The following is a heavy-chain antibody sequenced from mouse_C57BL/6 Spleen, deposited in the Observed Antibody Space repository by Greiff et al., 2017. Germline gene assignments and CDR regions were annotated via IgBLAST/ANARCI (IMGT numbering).Heavy chain of an antibody. CDR3: ARGGDSNFFAY. CDR1: GYSITSGYY. V-gene: IGHV3-6*01. J-gene: IGHJ3*01. Sequence: VQLKESGPGLVKPSQSLSLTCSVTGYSITSGYYWNWIRQFPGNKLEWMGYISYDGSNNYNPSLKNRISITRDTSKNQFFLKLNSVTTEDTATYYGARGGDSNFFAYWGQGTLVTVSA. D-gene: IGHD2-5*01. CDR2: ISYDGSN.